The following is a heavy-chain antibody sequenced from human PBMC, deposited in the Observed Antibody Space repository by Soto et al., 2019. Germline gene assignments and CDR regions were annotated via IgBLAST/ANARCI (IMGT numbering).Heavy chain of an antibody. CDR2: INAGNGNT. CDR3: ARVIGGWYYFVY. Sequence: QVQLVQSGAEVKKPGASVKVSCKASGYTFTSYAMHWVRQAPGQRLEWMGWINAGNGNTKYSQKFQGRVTITTDTSASTAYMELSSLRSEDTAVYYCARVIGGWYYFVYWGQGTLVTVSS. D-gene: IGHD6-19*01. J-gene: IGHJ4*02. CDR1: GYTFTSYA. V-gene: IGHV1-3*01.